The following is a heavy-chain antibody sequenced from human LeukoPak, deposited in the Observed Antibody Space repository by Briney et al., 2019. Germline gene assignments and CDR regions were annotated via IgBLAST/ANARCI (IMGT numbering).Heavy chain of an antibody. CDR1: GGSFSGYY. D-gene: IGHD3-10*01. Sequence: SETLSLTCAVYGGSFSGYYWSWIRQHPGKGLEWIGYISYSGSTYYNPSLKSRLTISVDTSKNQFSLKLSSVTAANTAVYYCARWYGSGSYLNWFDPWGQGTLVTVSS. J-gene: IGHJ5*02. V-gene: IGHV4-31*11. CDR3: ARWYGSGSYLNWFDP. CDR2: ISYSGST.